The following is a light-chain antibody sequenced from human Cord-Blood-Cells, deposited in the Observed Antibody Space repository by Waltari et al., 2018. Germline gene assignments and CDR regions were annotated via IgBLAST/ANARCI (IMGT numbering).Light chain of an antibody. CDR3: QQRSNWPLT. J-gene: IGKJ4*01. Sequence: IVLTQSPATLSLSPGDRAPLSCRASQSVSSHLAWYHQKPGQAPRLLIYDASNRATGIPARFSGSGSGTDFTLTISSLEPEDFAVYYCQQRSNWPLTFGGGTKVEIK. V-gene: IGKV3-11*01. CDR1: QSVSSH. CDR2: DAS.